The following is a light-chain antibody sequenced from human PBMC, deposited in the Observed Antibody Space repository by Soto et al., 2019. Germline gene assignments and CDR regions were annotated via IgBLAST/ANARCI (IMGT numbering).Light chain of an antibody. CDR2: EVS. CDR3: SSYTNINTRACV. V-gene: IGLV2-14*01. CDR1: SNDVGGYNY. J-gene: IGLJ1*01. Sequence: QSALTQPASVSGSPGQSITISCTGTSNDVGGYNYVSWYQQHPGKAPKLMIYEVSNRPSGVSNRFSGSKFGNTASLTISGLQAEDEAEYYCSSYTNINTRACVFGTGTKVTVL.